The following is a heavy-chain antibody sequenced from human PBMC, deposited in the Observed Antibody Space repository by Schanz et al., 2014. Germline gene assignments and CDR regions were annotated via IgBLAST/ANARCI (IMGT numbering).Heavy chain of an antibody. CDR1: GFTVSINY. Sequence: EVQLVESGGGLVQPGGSLRLSCAASGFTVSINYMSWVRQAPGKGLEWVSVIYSGGSTYYADSVKGRFTISRDNSKNTLYLQMNSLRAEDTALYYCASERGYSYGYGAFDIWGQGTMVTVSS. J-gene: IGHJ3*02. D-gene: IGHD5-18*01. V-gene: IGHV3-66*01. CDR2: IYSGGST. CDR3: ASERGYSYGYGAFDI.